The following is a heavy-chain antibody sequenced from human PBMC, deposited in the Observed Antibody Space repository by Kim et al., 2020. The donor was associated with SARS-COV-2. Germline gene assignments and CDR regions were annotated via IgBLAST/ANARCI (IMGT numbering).Heavy chain of an antibody. J-gene: IGHJ4*02. D-gene: IGHD1-26*01. CDR3: ASNGGRGSYYFDY. V-gene: IGHV3-30*02. Sequence: YANTVTGRFTTSRDNSKNPLYLQMNSLRAEDTAVYYCASNGGRGSYYFDYWGQGTLVTVSS.